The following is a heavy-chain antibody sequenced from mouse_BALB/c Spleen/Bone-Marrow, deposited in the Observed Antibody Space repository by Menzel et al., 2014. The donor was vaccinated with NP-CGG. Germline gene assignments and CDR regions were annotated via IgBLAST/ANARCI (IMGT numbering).Heavy chain of an antibody. J-gene: IGHJ4*01. Sequence: EVQLQQPGPELVKPGASVKISCKTSGYTFTEYTMHWVKQSHGKSLEWIGGINPNNGGTIYNQKFKGKATLTVDKSSSTAHMELRSLTSEDSAVYYCARKDYGYNYVMDYWGQGTSVTVSS. CDR2: INPNNGGT. CDR1: GYTFTEYT. D-gene: IGHD1-2*01. V-gene: IGHV1-18*01. CDR3: ARKDYGYNYVMDY.